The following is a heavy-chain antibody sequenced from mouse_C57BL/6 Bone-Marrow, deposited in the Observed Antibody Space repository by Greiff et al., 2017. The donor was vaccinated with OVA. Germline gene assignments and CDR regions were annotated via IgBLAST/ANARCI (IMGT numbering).Heavy chain of an antibody. J-gene: IGHJ1*03. V-gene: IGHV1-76*01. CDR1: GYTFTDYY. D-gene: IGHD2-4*01. Sequence: QVQLQQSGPELVKPGASVKISCKASGYTFTDYYINWVKQRPGQGLEWIARIYPGSGNTYYNEKFKGKATLTAEKSSSPAYMQLSSLTSEDSAVYFCARSDYSYWYFDVWGTGTTVTVSS. CDR3: ARSDYSYWYFDV. CDR2: IYPGSGNT.